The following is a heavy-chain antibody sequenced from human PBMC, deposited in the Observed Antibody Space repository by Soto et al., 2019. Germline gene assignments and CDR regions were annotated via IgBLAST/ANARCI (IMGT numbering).Heavy chain of an antibody. CDR1: GFSLSDYW. J-gene: IGHJ4*02. Sequence: EVQLVESGGGLVQPGGSLRLSCTASGFSLSDYWMHWVRQAPGKGLVWVSHINTDGLTTTYADSVKGRFTISRDNAENMVYLQMNSLTVEDTAVYYCGNHILAGGGQGTLVIVSS. CDR2: INTDGLTT. CDR3: GNHILAG. V-gene: IGHV3-74*01. D-gene: IGHD5-12*01.